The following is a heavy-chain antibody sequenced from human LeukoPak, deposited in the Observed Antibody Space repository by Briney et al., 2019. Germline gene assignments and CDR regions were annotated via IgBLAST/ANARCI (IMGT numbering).Heavy chain of an antibody. J-gene: IGHJ4*02. Sequence: GGSLRLSCVASGFSVSSNYMSWVRQAPGKGLEWVSVIYSAGNTYYADSVKGRFTISRHNSKNTLYLQMNSLRVEDTAVYYCVRGGTPGYSSGRIDYWGQGTLVTVSS. CDR1: GFSVSSNY. V-gene: IGHV3-53*04. CDR3: VRGGTPGYSSGRIDY. CDR2: IYSAGNT. D-gene: IGHD6-19*01.